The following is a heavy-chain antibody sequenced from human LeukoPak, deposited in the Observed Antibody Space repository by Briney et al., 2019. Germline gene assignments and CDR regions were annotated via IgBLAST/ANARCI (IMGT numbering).Heavy chain of an antibody. CDR3: ARENSGSGTFDY. J-gene: IGHJ4*02. CDR2: INADSGDT. D-gene: IGHD3-10*01. CDR1: EYTFNGYY. V-gene: IGHV1-2*02. Sequence: ASVKVSCEVSEYTFNGYYIHWVRQAPGKGLEYMGWINADSGDTKCAQRLRGRVIMTRDTSINTAYMELSSLTSDDTAVYYCARENSGSGTFDYWGQGTLVTVSS.